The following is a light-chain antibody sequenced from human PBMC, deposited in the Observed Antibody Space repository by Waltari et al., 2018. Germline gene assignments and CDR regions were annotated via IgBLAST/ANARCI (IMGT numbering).Light chain of an antibody. Sequence: QSVLTQPPSASGTPGQRVTISCSGSSSNIASSTIHWYQQLPGTAPKLLMYSDNPRPSGVPGRFSGSKSGTSASLAISGLQSEDEADYYCAAWDDSLNLWVFGGGTELTVL. CDR1: SSNIASST. CDR2: SDN. CDR3: AAWDDSLNLWV. V-gene: IGLV1-44*01. J-gene: IGLJ3*02.